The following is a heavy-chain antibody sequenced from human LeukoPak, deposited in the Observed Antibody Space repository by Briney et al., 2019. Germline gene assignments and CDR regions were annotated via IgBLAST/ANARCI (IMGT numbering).Heavy chain of an antibody. V-gene: IGHV3-23*01. D-gene: IGHD2-2*01. CDR3: ARAWGYCSSTSCYGDYYYYGMDV. CDR1: GFTFSSSA. CDR2: ISASGGST. Sequence: GGSLRLSCAASGFTFSSSAMSWVRQVPGKGLEWVSGISASGGSTNYADSVRGRFTISRDNSKNTLYVQMNSLRAEDTAVYYCARAWGYCSSTSCYGDYYYYGMDVWGQGTTVTVSS. J-gene: IGHJ6*02.